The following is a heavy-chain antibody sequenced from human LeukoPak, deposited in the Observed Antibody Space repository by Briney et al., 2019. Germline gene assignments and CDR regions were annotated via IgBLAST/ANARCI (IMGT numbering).Heavy chain of an antibody. CDR3: AREDCSGGSCYSGFADY. CDR2: IKQDGSEK. D-gene: IGHD2-15*01. Sequence: GGSLRLSCAASGFTFSSYWMSWVRQAPGKGLEWVANIKQDGSEKYYVDSVKGRFTISRDNVKNSLYLQMNSLRAEDTAVYYCAREDCSGGSCYSGFADYWGQGTLVTVSS. V-gene: IGHV3-7*01. J-gene: IGHJ4*02. CDR1: GFTFSSYW.